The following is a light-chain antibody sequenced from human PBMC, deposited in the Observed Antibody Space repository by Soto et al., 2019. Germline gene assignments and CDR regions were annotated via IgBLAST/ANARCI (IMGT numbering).Light chain of an antibody. Sequence: EIVLTQSPATLSLSPGERATLSCRASQSVSSNYFAWYQQKPGQAPRLLIYGVSSRATGIPDRFSGSGSGTDFTLTISRLEPEDFAVYYCQQYGSSLSITFGQGTRLEIK. V-gene: IGKV3-20*01. CDR3: QQYGSSLSIT. CDR2: GVS. J-gene: IGKJ5*01. CDR1: QSVSSNY.